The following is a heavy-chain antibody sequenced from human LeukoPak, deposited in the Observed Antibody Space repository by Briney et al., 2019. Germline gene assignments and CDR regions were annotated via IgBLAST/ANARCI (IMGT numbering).Heavy chain of an antibody. D-gene: IGHD3-3*01. Sequence: ASVKVPCKASGYTFTSYGISWVRQAPGQGLEWMGWISAYNGNTNYAQKLQGRVTMTTDTSTSTAYMELRSLRSDDTAVYYCARAATLRFLEWLSRDYYYYGMDVWGQGTTVTVSS. CDR1: GYTFTSYG. CDR2: ISAYNGNT. V-gene: IGHV1-18*01. J-gene: IGHJ6*02. CDR3: ARAATLRFLEWLSRDYYYYGMDV.